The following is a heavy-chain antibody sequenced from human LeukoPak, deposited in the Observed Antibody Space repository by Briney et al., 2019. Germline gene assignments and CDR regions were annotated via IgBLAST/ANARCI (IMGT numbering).Heavy chain of an antibody. D-gene: IGHD5-24*01. J-gene: IGHJ4*02. Sequence: SVKVSCKASGGTFSSYAISCVRQAPGQGLEWMGRIIPIFGTANYAQKFQGRVTITADKSTSTAYMELSSLRSEDTAVYYCARGEIGYNSFDYWGQGTLVTVSS. CDR2: IIPIFGTA. V-gene: IGHV1-69*06. CDR1: GGTFSSYA. CDR3: ARGEIGYNSFDY.